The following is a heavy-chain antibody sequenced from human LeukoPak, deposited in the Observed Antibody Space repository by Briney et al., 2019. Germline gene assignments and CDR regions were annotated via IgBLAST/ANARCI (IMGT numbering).Heavy chain of an antibody. CDR3: ARELDIVVVPAAMVLGY. V-gene: IGHV1-2*02. CDR1: GYTFTGYY. J-gene: IGHJ4*02. D-gene: IGHD2-2*01. Sequence: ASVKVSCKASGYTFTGYYMHWVRQAPGQGLEWMGWINPNSGGTNYAQKFQGRVTMTRDTSISTAYMELSRLRSDDTAVYYCARELDIVVVPAAMVLGYWGQGTLVTVSS. CDR2: INPNSGGT.